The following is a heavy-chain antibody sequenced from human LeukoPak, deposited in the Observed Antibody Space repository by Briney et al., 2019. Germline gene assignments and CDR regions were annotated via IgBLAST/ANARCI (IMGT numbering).Heavy chain of an antibody. V-gene: IGHV3-30*02. D-gene: IGHD3-10*01. CDR3: AKDVSPHVNYGSVIDLSAGYYGMEV. J-gene: IGHJ6*02. CDR1: GFTLSQYA. CDR2: IWYDGSNG. Sequence: PGGSLRLSCAASGFTLSQYAMHGVRQAPGKGLEWVAAIWYDGSNGYYADSVKGRFTISRDNSKNTLYLQMNSLRAEDTAVYYCAKDVSPHVNYGSVIDLSAGYYGMEVWGQGTTVTVSS.